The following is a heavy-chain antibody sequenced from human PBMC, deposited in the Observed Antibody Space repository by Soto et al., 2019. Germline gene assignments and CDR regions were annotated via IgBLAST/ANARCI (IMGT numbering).Heavy chain of an antibody. V-gene: IGHV3-72*01. Sequence: EVQLVESGGGLVQPGGSLRLSCTASGFTFSDYYMDWVRQAPGKGLEWVGRVRNKANSHTTEYAASVKGRFTISRDDSKSSLTLQMNSLESEDTAVYYCARGHHAFDYWGQGTLVTVSS. CDR1: GFTFSDYY. J-gene: IGHJ4*02. CDR3: ARGHHAFDY. CDR2: VRNKANSHTT.